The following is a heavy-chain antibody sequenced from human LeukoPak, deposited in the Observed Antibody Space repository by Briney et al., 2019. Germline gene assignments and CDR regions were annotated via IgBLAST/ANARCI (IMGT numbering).Heavy chain of an antibody. D-gene: IGHD3-10*01. CDR1: GDSVSSNIAA. CDR3: ARGVDNYYGSGSYDY. Sequence: SQTLSLTCAISGDSVSSNIAAWNWIRQSPSRGLEWLGRTYYRSKWYNDYAVSVESRIAINSDTSNNQFSLHLNSVTPEDTAVYYCARGVDNYYGSGSYDYWAQGTLLTVSS. CDR2: TYYRSKWYN. V-gene: IGHV6-1*01. J-gene: IGHJ4*02.